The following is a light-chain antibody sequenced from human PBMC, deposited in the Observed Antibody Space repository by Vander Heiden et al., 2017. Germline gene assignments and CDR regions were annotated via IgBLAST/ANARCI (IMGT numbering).Light chain of an antibody. CDR2: KDS. Sequence: SYELTQRPSVSVSQGQTAQITCSGDALPKQYAFWYQQKPGQAPVLVMYKDSERSSGIPDRFSGSSSGTTVTLTISGVQAEDEADYYCQSADSSCADVVFGGGTKLTVL. J-gene: IGLJ2*01. CDR1: ALPKQY. CDR3: QSADSSCADVV. V-gene: IGLV3-25*03.